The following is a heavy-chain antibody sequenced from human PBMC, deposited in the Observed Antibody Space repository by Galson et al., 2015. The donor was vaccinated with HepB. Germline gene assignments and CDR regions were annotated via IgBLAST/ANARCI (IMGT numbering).Heavy chain of an antibody. J-gene: IGHJ6*02. Sequence: SMRLSCAASGFTFSGSAMHWVRQASGKGLEWVGRIRSNANSYATAYAASVIGRFTISRDDSKNTAYLQMNSLKTEDTAVYYCTRRGASWLNYGMDVWGQGTTVTVSS. CDR3: TRRGASWLNYGMDV. V-gene: IGHV3-73*01. D-gene: IGHD3-9*01. CDR1: GFTFSGSA. CDR2: IRSNANSYAT.